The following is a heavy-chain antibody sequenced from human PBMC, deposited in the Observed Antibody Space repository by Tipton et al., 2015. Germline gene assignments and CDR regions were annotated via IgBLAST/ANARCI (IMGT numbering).Heavy chain of an antibody. J-gene: IGHJ4*02. CDR2: IYYTGIT. V-gene: IGHV4-31*03. Sequence: TLSLTCTVSGGSISSGGYYWSWIRQHPGRGLEWIGNIYYTGITYYNPSLKSRVTISVDTSKNQFSLKLSSVTAADTAVYYCARRVVTMVRGVHFDYWGQGTLVTVSS. CDR3: ARRVVTMVRGVHFDY. CDR1: GGSISSGGYY. D-gene: IGHD3-10*01.